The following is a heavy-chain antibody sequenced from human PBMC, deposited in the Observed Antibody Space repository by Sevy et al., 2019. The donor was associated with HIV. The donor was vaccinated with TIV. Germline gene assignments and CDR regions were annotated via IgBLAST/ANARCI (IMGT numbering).Heavy chain of an antibody. D-gene: IGHD2-15*01. J-gene: IGHJ4*02. Sequence: ASVKVSCKGSGYTFNNYIIYWVRQAPGQSLEWMGWVNTASGDTKYSQKFQGRVIITTDTSARTVYMERNNLRSEDTAFYFCARDFCSGGSCYSAFVYWGQGTLVTVSS. CDR2: VNTASGDT. V-gene: IGHV1-3*04. CDR1: GYTFNNYI. CDR3: ARDFCSGGSCYSAFVY.